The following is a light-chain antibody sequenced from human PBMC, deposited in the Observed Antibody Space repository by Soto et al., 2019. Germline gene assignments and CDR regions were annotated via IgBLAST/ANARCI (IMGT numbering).Light chain of an antibody. J-gene: IGKJ1*01. CDR1: QSVSSN. CDR2: GAS. V-gene: IGKV3-15*01. CDR3: KKYNNWPQRT. Sequence: EIVMTQSPATLSVSPGERATLSCRASQSVSSNLAWYQQKPGQAPRLLIYGASTRATGIPARFSGSGSGTEFTLTISSLQSEDFAVYYCKKYNNWPQRTLGQGTKVDIK.